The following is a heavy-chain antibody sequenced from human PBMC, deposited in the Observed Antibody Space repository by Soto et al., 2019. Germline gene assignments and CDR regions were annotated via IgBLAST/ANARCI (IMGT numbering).Heavy chain of an antibody. D-gene: IGHD3-10*01. CDR2: IYYSGST. CDR3: ARVHRLLWFGDLGLYGMDV. Sequence: KTSETLSLTCTVSGGSISSYYWSWIRQPPGKGLEWIGYIYYSGSTNYNPSLKSRVTISVDTSKNQFSLKLSSVTAADTAVYYCARVHRLLWFGDLGLYGMDVWGQGTTVTVSS. V-gene: IGHV4-59*01. CDR1: GGSISSYY. J-gene: IGHJ6*02.